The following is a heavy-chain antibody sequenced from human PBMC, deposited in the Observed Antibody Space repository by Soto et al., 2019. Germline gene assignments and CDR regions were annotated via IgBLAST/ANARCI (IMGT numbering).Heavy chain of an antibody. Sequence: QLQLQESGPGLVKPSETLSLTCTVSGGSISSSSYYWGWIRQPPGKGLEWIGSIYYSGNTYYNPSLKSRVNISVDTYKNHFSQKLSSVTAADTAVYYCARLIGYCSSTSCYFVSWGQGTLVTVSS. CDR1: GGSISSSSYY. CDR2: IYYSGNT. J-gene: IGHJ4*02. V-gene: IGHV4-39*02. D-gene: IGHD2-2*01. CDR3: ARLIGYCSSTSCYFVS.